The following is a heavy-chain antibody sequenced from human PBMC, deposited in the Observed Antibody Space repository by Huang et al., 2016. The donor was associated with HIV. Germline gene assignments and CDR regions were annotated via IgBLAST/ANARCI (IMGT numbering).Heavy chain of an antibody. CDR3: ARDPKYHRIGYYRQRRGIDI. CDR1: GYTFTRYG. Sequence: QIQLMQSGPELKQPGASVKVSCKASGYTFTRYGNTRVHQAPAQVPEWRGWISASSGDTEYAQKCQGRVTLTTDTSTNIAYMELRSLRSDDTAKYYCARDPKYHRIGYYRQRRGIDIWGQGTMVIVSS. CDR2: ISASSGDT. J-gene: IGHJ3*02. D-gene: IGHD3-22*01. V-gene: IGHV1-18*01.